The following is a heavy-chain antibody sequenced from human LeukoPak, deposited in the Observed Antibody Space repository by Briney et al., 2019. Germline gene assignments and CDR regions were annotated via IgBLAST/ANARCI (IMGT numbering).Heavy chain of an antibody. Sequence: GGSLRLSCAASGFTFSNAWMSWVRQAPGKGLEWVGRIKSKTDGGTTDYAAPVKGRFTISRDDSKNTQYLQMNSLKTEDTAVYYCTTLVVVVAANHWGQGTLVTVSS. D-gene: IGHD2-15*01. V-gene: IGHV3-15*01. CDR3: TTLVVVVAANH. CDR2: IKSKTDGGTT. J-gene: IGHJ5*02. CDR1: GFTFSNAW.